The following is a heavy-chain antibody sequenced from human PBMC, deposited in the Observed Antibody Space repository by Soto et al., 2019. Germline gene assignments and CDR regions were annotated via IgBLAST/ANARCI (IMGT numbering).Heavy chain of an antibody. CDR3: ATDLPYDYVWGSYRPTSEYYYYGMDV. J-gene: IGHJ6*02. CDR1: GYTLTELS. CDR2: FDPEDGET. V-gene: IGHV1-24*01. Sequence: ASVKVSCKVSGYTLTELSMHWVRQAPGKGLEWMGGFDPEDGETIYAQKFQGRVTMTEDTSTDTAYMELSSLRSEDTAVYYCATDLPYDYVWGSYRPTSEYYYYGMDVWGQGTTVTVS. D-gene: IGHD3-16*02.